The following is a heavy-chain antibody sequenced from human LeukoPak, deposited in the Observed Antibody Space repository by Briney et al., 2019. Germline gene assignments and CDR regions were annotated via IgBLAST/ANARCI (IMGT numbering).Heavy chain of an antibody. J-gene: IGHJ4*02. V-gene: IGHV4-4*07. Sequence: SETLSLTCVVSDFSISSGHYWNWIRQPAGKGLEWIGRIYTSGSTNYNPSLKSRVTMSVDTSKNQFSLKLSSVTAADTAVYYCARLSSGWPFDYWGQGTLVTVSS. CDR2: IYTSGST. CDR1: DFSISSGHY. D-gene: IGHD6-19*01. CDR3: ARLSSGWPFDY.